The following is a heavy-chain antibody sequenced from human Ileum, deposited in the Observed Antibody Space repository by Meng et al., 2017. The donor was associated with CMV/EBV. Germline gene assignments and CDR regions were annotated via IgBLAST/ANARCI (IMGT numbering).Heavy chain of an antibody. CDR1: GFSFSRHW. D-gene: IGHD5/OR15-5a*01. J-gene: IGHJ4*02. CDR2: INQGGSEK. Sequence: GESLKISCAASGFSFSRHWISWVRQAPGKGLEWVANINQGGSEKYYVDFVKGRFTISRDNAKSSLYLQMNTLRAEDTAVYYCVTDGGGPYVSVSYNWGQGTMVTVSS. V-gene: IGHV3-7*01. CDR3: VTDGGGPYVSVSYN.